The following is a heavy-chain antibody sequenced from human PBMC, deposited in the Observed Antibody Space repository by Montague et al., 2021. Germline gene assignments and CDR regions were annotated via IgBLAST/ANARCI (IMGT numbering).Heavy chain of an antibody. V-gene: IGHV3-9*01. D-gene: IGHD3-3*01. Sequence: SLRLSCAASGFIFNNYAMNWVRQAPGKGLEWVSGINGNSINIDYADSVKGRFTISRDNAKNSLYLQMNSLRAGDTAFYYCVKDTRDYYPDFWGQGILVTVSS. J-gene: IGHJ4*02. CDR1: GFIFNNYA. CDR2: INGNSINI. CDR3: VKDTRDYYPDF.